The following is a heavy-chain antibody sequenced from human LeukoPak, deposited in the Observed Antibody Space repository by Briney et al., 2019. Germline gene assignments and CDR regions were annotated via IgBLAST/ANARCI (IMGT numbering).Heavy chain of an antibody. CDR1: GGSISSSSYY. CDR3: ARIYSSGWYPGDYYYYGMDV. Sequence: SETLSLTCTVSGGSISSSSYYWGWIRQPPGKGLEWIGSIYYSGSTYYNPSLKSRVTISVDTSKNQFSLKLSSVTAADTAVYYCARIYSSGWYPGDYYYYGMDVWGQGTTVTVSS. CDR2: IYYSGST. J-gene: IGHJ6*02. V-gene: IGHV4-39*07. D-gene: IGHD6-19*01.